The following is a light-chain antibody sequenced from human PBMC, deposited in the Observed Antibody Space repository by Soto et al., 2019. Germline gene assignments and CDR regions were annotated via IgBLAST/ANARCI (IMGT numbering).Light chain of an antibody. J-gene: IGKJ1*01. V-gene: IGKV1-5*03. CDR1: QRISGW. CDR3: QQYDGYSRT. CDR2: KAS. Sequence: DVQMTQSPSTLSASVGDSVTITCRASQRISGWLAWYQQRPGKAPKLMIYKASTLETGVPSRFSGSGSGTEFTLTINNLQPDDFATYYCQQYDGYSRTFGQGTKVDIK.